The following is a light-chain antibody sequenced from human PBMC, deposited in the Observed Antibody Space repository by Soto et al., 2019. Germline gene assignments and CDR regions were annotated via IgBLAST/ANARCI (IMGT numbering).Light chain of an antibody. CDR1: QSGLFRSNNKNY. CDR3: QQYYSTPTWT. CDR2: WAS. V-gene: IGKV4-1*01. J-gene: IGKJ1*01. Sequence: DIVMTQSPDSLAVSLGERATINCKSSQSGLFRSNNKNYLAWYQQKPGQPPKLLIYWASTRESGVPDRFSGSGSGTDFTLTISSLQAEDVAVYYCQQYYSTPTWTFGQGTQVDIK.